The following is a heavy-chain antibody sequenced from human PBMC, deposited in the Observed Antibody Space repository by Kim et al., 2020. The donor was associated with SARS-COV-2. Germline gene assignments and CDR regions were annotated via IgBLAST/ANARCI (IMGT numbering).Heavy chain of an antibody. D-gene: IGHD3-10*01. Sequence: SETLSLTCTVSGGSISSYHWSWIRQPPGKGLEWIGYIYYSGSTNYNPSLKSRVTISVDTSKNQFSLKLRYVTAADTAVYYCASTPYGSRGFDDYWGQGTLVTVSS. V-gene: IGHV4-59*01. CDR3: ASTPYGSRGFDDY. CDR1: GGSISSYH. CDR2: IYYSGST. J-gene: IGHJ4*02.